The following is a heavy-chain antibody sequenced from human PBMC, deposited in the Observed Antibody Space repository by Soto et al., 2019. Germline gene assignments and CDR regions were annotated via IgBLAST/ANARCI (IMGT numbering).Heavy chain of an antibody. J-gene: IGHJ5*02. CDR3: ARDGYSYGYFQYWFDP. D-gene: IGHD5-18*01. CDR2: ISSSSSYI. Sequence: GGSLRLSCAASGFTFSSYSMNWVRQAPGKGLEWVSSISSSSSYIYYADSVKGRFTISRDNAKNSLYLQMNSLRAEDTAVYYCARDGYSYGYFQYWFDPWGQGTLVTVSS. V-gene: IGHV3-21*01. CDR1: GFTFSSYS.